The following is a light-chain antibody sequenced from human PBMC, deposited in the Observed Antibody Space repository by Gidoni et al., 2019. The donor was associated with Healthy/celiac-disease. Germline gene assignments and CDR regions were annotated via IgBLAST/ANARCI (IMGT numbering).Light chain of an antibody. V-gene: IGKV1-8*01. CDR2: AAS. CDR1: QGISSS. J-gene: IGKJ4*01. CDR3: QQYYSYPLT. Sequence: AIRMTQSPSSFSASTGDRVTITCRASQGISSSLAWYQQKPGKAPKLLIYAASTLQSGVPSRFSSSGSGTDFTLTISCLQSEDFATYYCQQYYSYPLTFGGGTKVEIK.